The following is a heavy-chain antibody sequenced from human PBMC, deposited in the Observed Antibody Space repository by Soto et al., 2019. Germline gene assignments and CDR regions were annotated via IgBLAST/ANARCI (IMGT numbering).Heavy chain of an antibody. V-gene: IGHV1-8*01. D-gene: IGHD1-26*01. Sequence: QVQLVQSGAEVKKPGASVKVSCKASGYTFTSYDINGVRQATGQRLEWMGWMNPNSGNTGYAQKFQGRVPMTRNTSIRTAYMELSSLRCEHTAVYCCTIEVGAGRFDPWGKGILVTVSS. CDR1: GYTFTSYD. CDR3: TIEVGAGRFDP. J-gene: IGHJ5*02. CDR2: MNPNSGNT.